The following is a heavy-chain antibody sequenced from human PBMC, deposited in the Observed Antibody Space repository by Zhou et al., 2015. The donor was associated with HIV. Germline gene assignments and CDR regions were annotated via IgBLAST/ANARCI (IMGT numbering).Heavy chain of an antibody. D-gene: IGHD1-26*01. Sequence: QVQLVESGGGVVQPGRSLRLSCAASGFTFSSHAMHWVRQAPGKGLEWVAVISYDGSNYYYVDSVKGRFTISRDSSKNMVYLQMNSLRAEDTAVFYCVRDRGTYGSYYMDVWGKGTTGHRLL. CDR3: VRDRGTYGSYYMDV. CDR1: GFTFSSHA. J-gene: IGHJ6*03. V-gene: IGHV3-30-3*01. CDR2: ISYDGSNY.